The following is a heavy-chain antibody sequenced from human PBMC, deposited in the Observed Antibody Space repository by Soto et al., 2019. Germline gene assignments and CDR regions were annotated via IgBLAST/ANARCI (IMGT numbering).Heavy chain of an antibody. CDR1: GYTFANYA. CDR3: ARVSGYYLPDY. Sequence: ASVKVSCKASGYTFANYATHWVRQAPGQRLEWMGWINAGNGNTKYSQKFQGRVTITRDTSASTAYMELSSLRSEDTAVYYCARVSGYYLPDYWGQGTLVTVSS. J-gene: IGHJ4*02. V-gene: IGHV1-3*01. CDR2: INAGNGNT. D-gene: IGHD5-12*01.